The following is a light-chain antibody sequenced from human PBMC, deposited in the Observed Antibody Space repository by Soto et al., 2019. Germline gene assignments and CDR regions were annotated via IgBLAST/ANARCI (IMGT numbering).Light chain of an antibody. V-gene: IGKV1-39*01. CDR3: HQTSNIPFT. J-gene: IGKJ4*01. CDR1: QSIRSY. CDR2: AAS. Sequence: DIQMTQSPSSLSASVGDRVTITCRASQSIRSYLNWYQQKPGKAPLLMIYAASNLQSGVPSRFSGSGSGTDFTLTISSLQPEDFATYYCHQTSNIPFTFAGGTKVDI.